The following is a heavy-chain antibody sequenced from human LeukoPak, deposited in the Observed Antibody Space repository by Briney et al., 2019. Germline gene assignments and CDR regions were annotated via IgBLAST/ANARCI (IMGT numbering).Heavy chain of an antibody. J-gene: IGHJ3*02. CDR2: IYHSGST. CDR3: ARVNDYGSGSSHAFDI. D-gene: IGHD3-10*01. CDR1: GGSISSSSYY. Sequence: SETLSLTCTVSGGSISSSSYYWGWIRQPPGKGLEWIGYIYHSGSTYYNPSLKSRVTISVDRSKNQFSLKLSSVTAADTAVYYCARVNDYGSGSSHAFDIWGQGTMVTVSS. V-gene: IGHV4-39*07.